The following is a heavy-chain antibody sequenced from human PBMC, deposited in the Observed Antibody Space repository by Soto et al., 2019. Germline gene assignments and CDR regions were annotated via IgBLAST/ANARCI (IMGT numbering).Heavy chain of an antibody. D-gene: IGHD5-18*01. J-gene: IGHJ4*02. V-gene: IGHV4-39*02. CDR1: AFFIEGHTHC. Sequence: SDTLSPSSPVSAFFIEGHTHCWRRIRQSPGRGLEWIGSILYTGSTYYNPSLRSRVSMSVDTSKNLFSLSLMSVTAADTGLYFCTRLDTGPNNRGTAFDSWGQGIQVNVSA. CDR2: ILYTGST. CDR3: TRLDTGPNNRGTAFDS.